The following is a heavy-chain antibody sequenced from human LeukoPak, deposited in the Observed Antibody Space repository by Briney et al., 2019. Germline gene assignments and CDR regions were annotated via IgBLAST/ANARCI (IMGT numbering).Heavy chain of an antibody. J-gene: IGHJ4*02. CDR2: ISHSGST. CDR1: GFSISRYC. CDR3: ARNRAITSGYDY. V-gene: IGHV4-59*08. Sequence: SETLCLTCTVSGFSISRYCWIWVRQPPGKGLEWIGYISHSGSTNYNPSLKSRLAISVDTSKNQLSLKLTSVTAADTAVYYCARNRAITSGYDYWGRGTLVTVSS. D-gene: IGHD5-12*01.